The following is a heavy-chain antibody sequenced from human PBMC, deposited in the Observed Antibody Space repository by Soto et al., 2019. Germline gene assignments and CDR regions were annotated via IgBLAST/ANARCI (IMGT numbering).Heavy chain of an antibody. CDR1: GYTFTSYA. CDR3: ARVHVVRIFDYYYGMDV. D-gene: IGHD3-3*01. CDR2: INAGNGNT. Sequence: QVQLVQSGAEVKKPGASVQVSCKASGYTFTSYAMHWVRQAPGQRLEWMGWINAGNGNTKYSQKFQGRVTITRDTSASTAYMELSSLRSEDTAVYYCARVHVVRIFDYYYGMDVWGQGTTVTVSS. J-gene: IGHJ6*02. V-gene: IGHV1-3*01.